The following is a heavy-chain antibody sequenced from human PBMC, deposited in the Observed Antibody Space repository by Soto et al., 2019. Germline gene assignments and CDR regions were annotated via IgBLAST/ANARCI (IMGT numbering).Heavy chain of an antibody. J-gene: IGHJ3*02. CDR3: AKDRNIVVVIDATATGAFDI. CDR1: GFTFRSYG. Sequence: EVQLLESGGGLVQPGGSLRLSCAVSGFTFRSYGMSWVRQAPGKGLEWVSGISGVGANTYYADSVKGRFTISRDNSKTTLYLQINSLRADDTAVYYCAKDRNIVVVIDATATGAFDIWGQGTMVTVSS. CDR2: ISGVGANT. D-gene: IGHD2-15*01. V-gene: IGHV3-23*01.